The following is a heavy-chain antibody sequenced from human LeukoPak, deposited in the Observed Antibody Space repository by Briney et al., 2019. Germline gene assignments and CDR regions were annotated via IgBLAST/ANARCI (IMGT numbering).Heavy chain of an antibody. J-gene: IGHJ6*03. V-gene: IGHV5-51*01. D-gene: IGHD3-10*01. CDR1: GYSFTSYW. Sequence: GESLKISCKGSGYSFTSYWIGWVRQMPGKGLEWMGIIYPGDSDTRYSPSFQGQVTISADKSISTAYLQWSSLKASDTAMYYCARQLMVRSTYHYMDVWGKGTTVTVSS. CDR2: IYPGDSDT. CDR3: ARQLMVRSTYHYMDV.